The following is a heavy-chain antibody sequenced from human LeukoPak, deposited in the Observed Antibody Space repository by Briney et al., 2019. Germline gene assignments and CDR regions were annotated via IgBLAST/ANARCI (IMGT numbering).Heavy chain of an antibody. CDR1: GFTFGDYA. CDR3: TTGLSY. V-gene: IGHV3-49*04. D-gene: IGHD4/OR15-4a*01. CDR2: IRSKTYGGTT. J-gene: IGHJ4*02. Sequence: GGSLRLSCTVSGFTFGDYAMNWVRQAPGKGLEWVGFIRSKTYGGTTQYDASVKGRFTISRDDSKNTLYLQMNSLKTEDTAVYYCTTGLSYWGQGTLVTVSS.